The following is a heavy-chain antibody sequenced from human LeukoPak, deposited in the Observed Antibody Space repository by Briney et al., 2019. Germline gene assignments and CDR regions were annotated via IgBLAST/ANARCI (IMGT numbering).Heavy chain of an antibody. CDR2: ISYDGSNK. Sequence: GGSLRLSCAASGFTFSSYAMHWVRQAPGKGQEWVAVISYDGSNKYYADSVKGRFTISRDNSKNTLYLQMNSLRAEDTAVYYCAGRRVTAIIPDYYYYYGMDVWGQGTTVTVSS. CDR1: GFTFSSYA. J-gene: IGHJ6*02. D-gene: IGHD2-21*02. V-gene: IGHV3-30-3*01. CDR3: AGRRVTAIIPDYYYYYGMDV.